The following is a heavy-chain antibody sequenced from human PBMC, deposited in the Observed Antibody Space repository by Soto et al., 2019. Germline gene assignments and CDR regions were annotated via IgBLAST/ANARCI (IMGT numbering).Heavy chain of an antibody. CDR2: IYYSGST. V-gene: IGHV4-59*01. CDR3: ARVGERYYYDSSGPLGSFDI. D-gene: IGHD3-22*01. Sequence: PSETLSLTCTVSGGSISSYYWSWIRQPPGKGLEWIGYIYYSGSTNYNPSLKSRVTISVDTSKNQFSLKLTSVTAADTAVYYCARVGERYYYDSSGPLGSFDIWGQGTMVT. J-gene: IGHJ3*02. CDR1: GGSISSYY.